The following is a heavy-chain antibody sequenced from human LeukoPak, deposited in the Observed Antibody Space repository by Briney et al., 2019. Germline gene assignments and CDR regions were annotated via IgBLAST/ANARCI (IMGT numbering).Heavy chain of an antibody. Sequence: QPGGSLRLSCAASGFTFSSYAMSWVRQSPGKGLEWLSGISGSGGNTYYADSVKGRFTISRDNSKNTLYLQMDRPRAEDTAVYYCARDRYYGTDFFGYWGQGSLVTVSS. CDR1: GFTFSSYA. D-gene: IGHD3-10*01. J-gene: IGHJ4*02. CDR2: ISGSGGNT. CDR3: ARDRYYGTDFFGY. V-gene: IGHV3-23*01.